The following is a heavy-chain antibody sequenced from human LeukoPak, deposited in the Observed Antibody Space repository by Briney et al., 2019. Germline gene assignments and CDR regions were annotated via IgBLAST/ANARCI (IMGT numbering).Heavy chain of an antibody. CDR1: GFTFSSYG. V-gene: IGHV3-30*02. CDR2: ILYDGSNK. Sequence: PGGSLRLSCSAAGFTFSSYGMHWVRQAPGKGLEWGAFILYDGSNKYYADSVKGRFTISRDNSKNTLYLQMNSLRAEDTAVYYCAKDLARYCSSTSCYGGAFDIWGQGTMVTVSS. J-gene: IGHJ3*02. CDR3: AKDLARYCSSTSCYGGAFDI. D-gene: IGHD2-2*01.